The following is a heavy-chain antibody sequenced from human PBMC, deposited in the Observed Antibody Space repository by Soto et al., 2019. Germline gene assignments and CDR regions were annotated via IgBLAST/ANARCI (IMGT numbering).Heavy chain of an antibody. CDR3: ARVLAVAGVFDY. V-gene: IGHV4-59*01. CDR1: GGSISSYY. D-gene: IGHD6-19*01. CDR2: FYYSGST. Sequence: QVQLQESGPGLVKPSETLSLTCTVSGGSISSYYWSWIRQPPGKGLEWIGYFYYSGSTNYNPSLKSRVTISVDTSKNQFSLKLSSVTAADTAVYYCARVLAVAGVFDYWGQGTLVTVSS. J-gene: IGHJ4*02.